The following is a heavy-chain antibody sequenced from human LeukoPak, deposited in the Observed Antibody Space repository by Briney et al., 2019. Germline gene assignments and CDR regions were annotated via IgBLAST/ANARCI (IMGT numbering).Heavy chain of an antibody. J-gene: IGHJ3*02. CDR3: AREGTYYYGSGYAFDI. Sequence: ASVKVSCKASGYTFTGYYMHWVRQAPGQGLEWMGWINPNSGGTNYAQKFQGRVTMTRDTSISTAYMELSRLRSDDTAVYYCAREGTYYYGSGYAFDIWGQGTMVTVSS. CDR2: INPNSGGT. V-gene: IGHV1-2*02. CDR1: GYTFTGYY. D-gene: IGHD3-10*01.